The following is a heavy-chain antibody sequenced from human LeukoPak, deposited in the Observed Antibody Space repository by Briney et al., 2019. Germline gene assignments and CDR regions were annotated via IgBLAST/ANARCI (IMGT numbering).Heavy chain of an antibody. V-gene: IGHV1-8*01. D-gene: IGHD4-17*01. CDR1: GYTFTSYD. Sequence: ASVKVSCKASGYTFTSYDINWVRQATGQGLEWMGWMNPNSGNTGYAQKFQGRVTMTRNTSISTAYMELSSLRSEDTAVYYCARPPANTETTGDWYFDLWGRGTLVTVSS. J-gene: IGHJ2*01. CDR2: MNPNSGNT. CDR3: ARPPANTETTGDWYFDL.